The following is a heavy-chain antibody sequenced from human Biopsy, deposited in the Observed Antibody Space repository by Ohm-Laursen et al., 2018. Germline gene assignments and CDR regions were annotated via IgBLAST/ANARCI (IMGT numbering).Heavy chain of an antibody. V-gene: IGHV3-33*01. CDR3: ARDQSGLRGINWYFDL. CDR1: GFTFSNYG. CDR2: IWYDGSNK. J-gene: IGHJ2*01. D-gene: IGHD5/OR15-5a*01. Sequence: RSLRLSCTASGFTFSNYGMHWVRQAPGKGLEWVALIWYDGSNKNSEDSVKGRFTVSRDNSKNTLFLQMNNLRAEDTAVYHCARDQSGLRGINWYFDLWGRGTLVTVSS.